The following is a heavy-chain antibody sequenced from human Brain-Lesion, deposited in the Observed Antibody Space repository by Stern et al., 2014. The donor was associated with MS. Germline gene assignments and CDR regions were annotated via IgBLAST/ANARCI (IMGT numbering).Heavy chain of an antibody. CDR3: ARGRVVPGFQYYATDV. J-gene: IGHJ6*02. V-gene: IGHV4-61*02. CDR2: IFNSGST. CDR1: GGSISSGGYY. Sequence: QLQLQESGPGLVKPSQTLSLSCTVSGGSISSGGYYWSWIRQPAGKGLEWIGRIFNSGSTSYTPPLKIRVPISIDTSKNQFSLRLNSMTAADTAVYYCARGRVVPGFQYYATDVWGQGTTVIVSS. D-gene: IGHD2-2*01.